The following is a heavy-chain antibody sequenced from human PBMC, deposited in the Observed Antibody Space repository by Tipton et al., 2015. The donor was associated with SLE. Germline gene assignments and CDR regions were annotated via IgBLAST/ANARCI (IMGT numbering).Heavy chain of an antibody. CDR3: TIDRTPDYYYYYMDV. J-gene: IGHJ6*03. D-gene: IGHD2-15*01. V-gene: IGHV4-61*02. CDR1: GVSISSSRYYST. Sequence: TLSLTCTVSGVSISSSRYYSTWSWIRQSAGKGLDWIGRISSTGSTNYNPSLKSRVTMSVDTSKNQFSLRVTSVTAADSAIYYCTIDRTPDYYYYYMDVWGQGTTVTVSS. CDR2: ISSTGST.